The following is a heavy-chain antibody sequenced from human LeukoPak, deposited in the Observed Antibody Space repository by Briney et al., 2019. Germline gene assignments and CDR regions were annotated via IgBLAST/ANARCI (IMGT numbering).Heavy chain of an antibody. Sequence: ASVKVSCKASGYSFTDYYMHWVRQAPGQGLEWIGWISPDSGRTGFAQKFQGRVTMPRDTSISTAYMELSRLGYDDTAVYYCARDTRSSYLQYYFDYWGQGTLVTVSS. CDR1: GYSFTDYY. CDR2: ISPDSGRT. V-gene: IGHV1-2*02. J-gene: IGHJ4*02. D-gene: IGHD5-24*01. CDR3: ARDTRSSYLQYYFDY.